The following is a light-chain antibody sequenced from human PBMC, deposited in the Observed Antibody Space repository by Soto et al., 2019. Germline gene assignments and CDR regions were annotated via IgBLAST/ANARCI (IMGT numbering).Light chain of an antibody. CDR2: GAS. J-gene: IGKJ4*01. CDR1: QSVTSSY. V-gene: IGKV3-20*01. Sequence: IVLTQSPGTLSLSPGERATLSCRASQSVTSSYLAWYQQKPGQAPRLLIYGASSRATGIPDRFSARGSGTYDSLRIRRIEAENVAVYYTQHYGSSTPRTVGGGIKVEIK. CDR3: QHYGSSTPRT.